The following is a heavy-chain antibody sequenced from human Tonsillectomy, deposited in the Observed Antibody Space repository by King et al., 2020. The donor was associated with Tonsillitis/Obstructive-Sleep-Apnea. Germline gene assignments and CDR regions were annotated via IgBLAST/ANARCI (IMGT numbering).Heavy chain of an antibody. CDR2: IYPGDSDT. CDR1: GYRFISYW. J-gene: IGHJ4*02. V-gene: IGHV5-51*01. Sequence: VQLVESGAEVKKPGESLKLSCKASGYRFISYWIAWVRQMPGKGLEWMGIIYPGDSDTRNSPSFQGQVTISVDKSISTAYLQWTSLKASDTAMYYCARLGMAVSATFPSPDYWGQGTLVTVSS. CDR3: ARLGMAVSATFPSPDY. D-gene: IGHD6-19*01.